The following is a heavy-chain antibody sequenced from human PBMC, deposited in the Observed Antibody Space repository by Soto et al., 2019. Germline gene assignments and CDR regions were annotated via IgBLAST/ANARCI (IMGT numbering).Heavy chain of an antibody. D-gene: IGHD6-19*01. CDR2: IWYDGSNK. V-gene: IGHV3-33*01. Sequence: GGSLRLSCAASGFTFSSYGMHWVRQAPGKGLEWVAVIWYDGSNKYYADSVKGRFTISRDNSKNTLYLQMNSLRAEDTAVYYCARAGVLMGIAVAGTNLPYYFDYWGQGTLVTVSS. J-gene: IGHJ4*02. CDR1: GFTFSSYG. CDR3: ARAGVLMGIAVAGTNLPYYFDY.